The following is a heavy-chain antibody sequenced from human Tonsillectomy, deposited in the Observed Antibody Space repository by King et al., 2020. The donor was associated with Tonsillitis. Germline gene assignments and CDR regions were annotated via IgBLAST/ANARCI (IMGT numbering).Heavy chain of an antibody. V-gene: IGHV3-7*01. Sequence: VQLVESGGGLVQPGGSLRLSCAASGFTFSSYWMSWVRQAPGKGPEWVANIKQDGSEKYYVDSVKGRFTISRDNAKNSLYLQMNSLRAEDTAVYYCARDFPATRWLLFGEYDYWGQGTLVTVSS. CDR1: GFTFSSYW. J-gene: IGHJ4*02. D-gene: IGHD3-3*01. CDR3: ARDFPATRWLLFGEYDY. CDR2: IKQDGSEK.